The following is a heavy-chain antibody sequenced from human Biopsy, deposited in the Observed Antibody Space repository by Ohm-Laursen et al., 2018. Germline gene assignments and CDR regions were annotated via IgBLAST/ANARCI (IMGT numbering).Heavy chain of an antibody. V-gene: IGHV4-59*01. Sequence: SQTLSLTCTVSGVSISSYFWNWIRQPPGKGLEWIGDIYYSGSTKYNPSLKSRVTISVDMSKSQLSLKLTSVTTADTAVYYCARGNEVMVTGPYFFDYLGQGTLVIVSS. J-gene: IGHJ4*02. CDR1: GVSISSYF. CDR2: IYYSGST. CDR3: ARGNEVMVTGPYFFDY. D-gene: IGHD2-21*02.